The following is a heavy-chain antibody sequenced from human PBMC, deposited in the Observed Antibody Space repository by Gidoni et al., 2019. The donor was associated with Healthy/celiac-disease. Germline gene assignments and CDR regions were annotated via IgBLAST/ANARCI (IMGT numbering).Heavy chain of an antibody. CDR2: ISYDGSNK. Sequence: QVQLVESGGGVVKTGRSLRIYRAASGFAFSSYGRHWVRLAPGKGQEWGAVISYDGSNKYYAASVKGRFTISRDNSKNTLYLQMNSLSAEDTAVYYCANIPLNWGQGTLVTVSS. CDR1: GFAFSSYG. D-gene: IGHD2-2*02. V-gene: IGHV3-30*18. CDR3: ANIPLN. J-gene: IGHJ4*02.